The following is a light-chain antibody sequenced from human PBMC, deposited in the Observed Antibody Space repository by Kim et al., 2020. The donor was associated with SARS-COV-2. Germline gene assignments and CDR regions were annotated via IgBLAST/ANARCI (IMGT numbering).Light chain of an antibody. Sequence: EIVLTQSPGTLSLSPGERATLSCRASQSVSSSYVAWYQQKPGRAPRLLIYDASGRATGIPDRFSGSGSGTDFTLTISRLEPEDFAVYYCQQDGSSPYTFGEGTKLEI. V-gene: IGKV3-20*01. CDR1: QSVSSSY. J-gene: IGKJ2*01. CDR2: DAS. CDR3: QQDGSSPYT.